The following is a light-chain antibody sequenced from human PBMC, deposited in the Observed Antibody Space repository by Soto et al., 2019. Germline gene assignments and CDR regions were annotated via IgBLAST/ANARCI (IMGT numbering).Light chain of an antibody. CDR1: QGISSY. CDR3: QQANSFPIT. Sequence: AIRMTQSPSALSSSTGERVAMTCRASQGISSYLAWYQQKPGKGTKLLIYAASTLQSGVPSRFSGSGSGTDFTLTISSLQPEDFATYYCQQANSFPITFGQGTRL. CDR2: AAS. J-gene: IGKJ5*01. V-gene: IGKV1-8*01.